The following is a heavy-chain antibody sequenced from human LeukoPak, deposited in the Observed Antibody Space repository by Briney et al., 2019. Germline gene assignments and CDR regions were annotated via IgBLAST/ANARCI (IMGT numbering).Heavy chain of an antibody. J-gene: IGHJ5*02. CDR3: ARQLRLGELSSRFDP. Sequence: SETLSLTCTVSGGSISSYYWSWIRQPPGKGLEWIGYIYYSGSTNYNPSLKSRVTISVDTSKNQFSLKLSSVTAADTAVYYCARQLRLGELSSRFDPWGQGTLVTVSS. D-gene: IGHD3-16*02. CDR1: GGSISSYY. CDR2: IYYSGST. V-gene: IGHV4-59*08.